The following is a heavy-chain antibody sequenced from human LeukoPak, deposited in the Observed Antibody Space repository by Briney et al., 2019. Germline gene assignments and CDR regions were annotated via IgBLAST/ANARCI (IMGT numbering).Heavy chain of an antibody. Sequence: PVGSLRLSCAASGFTFSAYTMSWVRQAPGKGLEWVSSFTSSSSSIYYAASVKGRFTISRDNAKNSLYLQLNSLRAEDTAVYYCARGWGFYYFDSWGQGTLVTVSS. J-gene: IGHJ4*02. CDR3: ARGWGFYYFDS. CDR1: GFTFSAYT. V-gene: IGHV3-21*01. D-gene: IGHD2/OR15-2a*01. CDR2: FTSSSSSI.